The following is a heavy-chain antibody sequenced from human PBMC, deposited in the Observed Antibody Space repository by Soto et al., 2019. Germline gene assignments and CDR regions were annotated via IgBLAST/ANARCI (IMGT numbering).Heavy chain of an antibody. CDR3: ARGGVRRARCCVDYYYMDV. J-gene: IGHJ6*03. V-gene: IGHV3-74*01. D-gene: IGHD3-10*01. CDR2: INSDGSST. Sequence: EVQLVESGGDVVQPGGSLRLSCAASGFTFSSYWMNCVRQAPGKGLVWVSRINSDGSSTSDADSVKGRFTISRDNTKNTLYLQMNSLRDEDTAVYYCARGGVRRARCCVDYYYMDVWGKGTTVTVSS. CDR1: GFTFSSYW.